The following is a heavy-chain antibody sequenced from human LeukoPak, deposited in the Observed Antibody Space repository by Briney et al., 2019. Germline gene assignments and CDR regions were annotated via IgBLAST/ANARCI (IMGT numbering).Heavy chain of an antibody. V-gene: IGHV3-23*01. J-gene: IGHJ4*02. CDR3: AKDRGYSYGPFVY. Sequence: GGSLRLSCAASGFTFSSYAMSWVRQAPGKGLEWVSTISGSGGDTYYADSVKGRFTISRDNSKNTLYLQMNSLRAEDTAVYYCAKDRGYSYGPFVYWGQGTLVTVSS. CDR2: ISGSGGDT. D-gene: IGHD5-18*01. CDR1: GFTFSSYA.